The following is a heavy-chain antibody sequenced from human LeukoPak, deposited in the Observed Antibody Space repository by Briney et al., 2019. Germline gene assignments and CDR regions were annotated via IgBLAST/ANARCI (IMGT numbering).Heavy chain of an antibody. CDR1: GFTFSSYS. J-gene: IGHJ6*02. D-gene: IGHD3-10*01. V-gene: IGHV3-30-3*01. Sequence: GGSLRLSCEASGFTFSSYSMHWVRQAPGKGLEWVAVILYDGSNKYYADYLRGRFIISRDNSKNTIYLQVRNLRAEDSAVYYCARDQRYGSGTYLYYGMDVWGLGTTVIVSS. CDR3: ARDQRYGSGTYLYYGMDV. CDR2: ILYDGSNK.